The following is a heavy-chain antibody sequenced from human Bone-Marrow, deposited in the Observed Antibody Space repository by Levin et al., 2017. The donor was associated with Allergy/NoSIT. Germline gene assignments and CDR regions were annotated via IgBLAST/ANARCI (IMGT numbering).Heavy chain of an antibody. V-gene: IGHV4-31*03. CDR1: GGSISSGGYY. J-gene: IGHJ6*03. CDR3: ARWFGELLGYYYYYMDV. CDR2: IYYSGST. Sequence: SETLSLTCTVSGGSISSGGYYWSWIRQHPGKGLEWIGYIYYSGSTYYNPSLKSRVTISVDTSKNQFSLKLSSVTAADTAVYYCARWFGELLGYYYYYMDVWGKGTTVTVSS. D-gene: IGHD3-10*01.